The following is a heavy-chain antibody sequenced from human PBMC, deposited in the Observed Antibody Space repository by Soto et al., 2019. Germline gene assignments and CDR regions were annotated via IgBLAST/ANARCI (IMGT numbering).Heavy chain of an antibody. CDR1: GFTFDDYA. CDR2: ISWNSGSI. CDR3: AKDRRHGSGSYQFDY. V-gene: IGHV3-9*01. Sequence: GGSLRLSCAASGFTFDDYAMHWVRQAPGKGLELVSGISWNSGSIGYADSVKGRFTISRDNAKNSLYLQMNSLRAEDTALYYCAKDRRHGSGSYQFDYWGQGTLVTVSS. D-gene: IGHD3-10*01. J-gene: IGHJ4*02.